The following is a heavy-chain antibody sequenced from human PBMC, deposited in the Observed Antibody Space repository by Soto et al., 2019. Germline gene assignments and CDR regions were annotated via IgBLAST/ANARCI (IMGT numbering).Heavy chain of an antibody. Sequence: QVQLVQSGAEVKKPGSSVMVSCKASGGTFSSYAISWVRQAPGQGLEWMGGIIPIFGTANYAQKFQGKVTITAVESMSTAYLELSSLRSGDTAVYSSARALSKFRSSWGRYNCFDSWGPGTLVIVCS. CDR3: ARALSKFRSSWGRYNCFDS. CDR2: IIPIFGTA. V-gene: IGHV1-69*01. CDR1: GGTFSSYA. J-gene: IGHJ5*01. D-gene: IGHD2-15*01.